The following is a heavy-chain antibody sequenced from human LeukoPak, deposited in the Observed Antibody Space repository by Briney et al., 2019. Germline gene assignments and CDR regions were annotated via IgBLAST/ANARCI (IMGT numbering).Heavy chain of an antibody. J-gene: IGHJ5*02. CDR2: INHSGST. D-gene: IGHD6-13*01. Sequence: SETLSLTCAVSGGSISSGGYSWSWIRQPPGKGLEWIGEINHSGSTNYNPSLKSRVTISVDTSKNQFSLKLSSVTAADTAVYYCARGQGHSSNWFDPWGQGTLVTVSS. CDR1: GGSISSGGYS. V-gene: IGHV4-34*01. CDR3: ARGQGHSSNWFDP.